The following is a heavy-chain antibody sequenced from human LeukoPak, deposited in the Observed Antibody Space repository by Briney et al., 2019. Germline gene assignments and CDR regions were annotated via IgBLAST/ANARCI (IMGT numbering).Heavy chain of an antibody. CDR3: ARSEIYYCSSTSCYRDYYYYYMDV. V-gene: IGHV1-8*01. D-gene: IGHD2-2*02. CDR1: GYTFTSYD. J-gene: IGHJ6*03. Sequence: ASVKVSCKASGYTFTSYDINWVRQATGQGLEWMGWMDPNSGNTGYAQKFQGRVTMTRNTSISTAYMELSSLRSEDTAVYYCARSEIYYCSSTSCYRDYYYYYMDVWGKGTTVTVSS. CDR2: MDPNSGNT.